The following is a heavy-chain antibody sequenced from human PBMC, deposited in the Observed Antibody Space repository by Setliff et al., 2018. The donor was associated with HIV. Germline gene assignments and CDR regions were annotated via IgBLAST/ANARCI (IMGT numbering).Heavy chain of an antibody. CDR3: ASSMGSHDAFDI. V-gene: IGHV4-34*01. J-gene: IGHJ3*02. D-gene: IGHD2-8*01. CDR2: INHSEST. Sequence: SETLSLTCAVYGGSFSGYYWSWIRQSPGKGLEWIGEINHSESTNYNPSVKRRVTISVDLSKNQFSLKLSSVTAADTAVYYCASSMGSHDAFDIWGQGTMVTVSS. CDR1: GGSFSGYY.